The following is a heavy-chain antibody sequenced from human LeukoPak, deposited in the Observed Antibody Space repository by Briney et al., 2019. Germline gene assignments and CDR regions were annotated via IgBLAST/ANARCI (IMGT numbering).Heavy chain of an antibody. CDR1: GDSISSSNW. CDR3: ARGRNNYGGNSEIEY. CDR2: IYHTGST. V-gene: IGHV4-4*02. Sequence: SETLSLTCAVSGDSISSSNWWNWVRQPPGKGLEWIGEIYHTGSTNYNPSLKSRVTISVDKSKNQFSLKLSSVTAADTAVYYCARGRNNYGGNSEIEYWGQGTLVTVSS. J-gene: IGHJ4*02. D-gene: IGHD4-23*01.